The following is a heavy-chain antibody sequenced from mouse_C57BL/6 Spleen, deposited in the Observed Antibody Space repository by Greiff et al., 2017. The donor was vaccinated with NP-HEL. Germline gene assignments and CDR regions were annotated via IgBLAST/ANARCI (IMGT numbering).Heavy chain of an antibody. CDR1: GYTFTSYW. CDR3: ARDGYYSKGYWYFDV. J-gene: IGHJ1*03. D-gene: IGHD2-5*01. Sequence: QVHVKQPGAELVRPGSSVKLSCKASGYTFTSYWMHWVKQRPIQGLEWIGNIDPSDSETHYNQKFKDKATLTVDKSSSTAYMQLSSLTSEDSAVYYCARDGYYSKGYWYFDVWGTGTTVTVSS. CDR2: IDPSDSET. V-gene: IGHV1-52*01.